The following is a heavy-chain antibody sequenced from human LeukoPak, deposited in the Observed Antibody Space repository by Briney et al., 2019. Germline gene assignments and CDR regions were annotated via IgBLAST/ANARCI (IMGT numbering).Heavy chain of an antibody. D-gene: IGHD3-10*01. CDR2: IKSETDGGTT. CDR3: TTGSSGY. CDR1: GLTVSNVW. V-gene: IGHV3-15*01. J-gene: IGHJ4*02. Sequence: PGGFLRLSRAASGLTVSNVWMNWVRQAPGKGLEWVGRIKSETDGGTTDYAAPVKGRFTISRDDSKNALHLQMNSLKTEDTAVYYCTTGSSGYWGQGTLVTVSS.